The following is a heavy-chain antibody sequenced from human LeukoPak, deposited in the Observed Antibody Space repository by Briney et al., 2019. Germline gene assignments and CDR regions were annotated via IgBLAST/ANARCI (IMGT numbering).Heavy chain of an antibody. Sequence: PSETLSLTCTVSGGSISSYYWSWIRQPPGKGLEWIGYIYYSGSTNYNPSLKSRVTISVDTSKNQFSLKLSSVTAADTAVYYCARELTNYYYDSSGYVRAFDIWGQGTMVTVSS. D-gene: IGHD3-22*01. CDR1: GGSISSYY. V-gene: IGHV4-59*01. CDR2: IYYSGST. J-gene: IGHJ3*02. CDR3: ARELTNYYYDSSGYVRAFDI.